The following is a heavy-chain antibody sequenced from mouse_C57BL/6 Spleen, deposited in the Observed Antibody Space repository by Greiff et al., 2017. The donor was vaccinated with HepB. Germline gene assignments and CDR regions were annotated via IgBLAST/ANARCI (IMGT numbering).Heavy chain of an antibody. J-gene: IGHJ1*03. Sequence: VQLKQSGPELVKPGASVKMSCKASGYTFTDYNMHWVKQSHGKSLEWIGYINPNNGGTSYNQKFKGKATLTVNKSSSTAYVELRSLTSEDSAVYYWARRGPYSGGYFDVWGTGTTVTVSS. CDR2: INPNNGGT. V-gene: IGHV1-22*01. CDR1: GYTFTDYN. CDR3: ARRGPYSGGYFDV.